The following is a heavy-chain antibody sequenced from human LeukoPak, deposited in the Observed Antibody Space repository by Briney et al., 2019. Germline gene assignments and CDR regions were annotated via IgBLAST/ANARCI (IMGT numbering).Heavy chain of an antibody. V-gene: IGHV3-23*01. CDR3: AKAPLGYCSSTSCYTPLFDY. D-gene: IGHD2-2*02. CDR1: GFTFSSYA. J-gene: IGHJ4*02. Sequence: GGSLRLSCAASGFTFSSYAMSWVRQAPGKGLEWVSAISGSGGSTYYADSVKGRFTISRDNSKNTLYLQMNSLRAEDTAVYYCAKAPLGYCSSTSCYTPLFDYWGQGTLVTVSS. CDR2: ISGSGGST.